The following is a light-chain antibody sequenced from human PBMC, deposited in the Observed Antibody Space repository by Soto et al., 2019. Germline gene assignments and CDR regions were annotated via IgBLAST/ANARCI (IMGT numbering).Light chain of an antibody. Sequence: DIHMTQSPSSVSASVGDRVSITCRASQGIATWLAWYQQKPVKDPNLLIYAATNLQSGVPSRCSGSGAGTYFTLTISSLQPEYCATYCCQHADTVPFTFGPGTKVEVK. J-gene: IGKJ3*01. CDR1: QGIATW. V-gene: IGKV1D-12*01. CDR3: QHADTVPFT. CDR2: AAT.